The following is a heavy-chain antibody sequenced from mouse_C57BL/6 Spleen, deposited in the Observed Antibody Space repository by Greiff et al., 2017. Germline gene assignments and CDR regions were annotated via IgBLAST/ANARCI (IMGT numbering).Heavy chain of an antibody. V-gene: IGHV1-85*01. J-gene: IGHJ1*03. Sequence: VQLQQSGPELVKPGASVKLSCKASGYTFTSYDINWVKQRPGQGLEWIGWIYPRDGSTKYNEKFKGKATLTVDTSSSTAYMELHSLTSEDSAVYCCARSYYYGSSPYWYFDVWGTGTTVTVSS. CDR3: ARSYYYGSSPYWYFDV. CDR1: GYTFTSYD. D-gene: IGHD1-1*01. CDR2: IYPRDGST.